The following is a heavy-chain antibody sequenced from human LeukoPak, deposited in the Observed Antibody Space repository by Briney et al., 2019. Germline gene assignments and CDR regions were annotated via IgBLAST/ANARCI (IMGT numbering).Heavy chain of an antibody. J-gene: IGHJ4*02. V-gene: IGHV4-59*01. CDR2: IYYSGST. Sequence: SETLSLTCTVSGGSISSYYWSWIRQPPGKGLEWIGYIYYSGSTNYNPSLKSRVTISVDTSKNQFSLNLSSVTAADTAVYYCARVYGSGWYPYWGQGTLVTVSS. CDR3: ARVYGSGWYPY. D-gene: IGHD6-19*01. CDR1: GGSISSYY.